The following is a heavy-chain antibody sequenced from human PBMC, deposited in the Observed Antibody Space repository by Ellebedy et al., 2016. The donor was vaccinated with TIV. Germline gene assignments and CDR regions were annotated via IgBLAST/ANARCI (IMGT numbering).Heavy chain of an antibody. CDR3: ARGGITVFGMGFDP. CDR2: IHSGGRT. V-gene: IGHV3-53*01. Sequence: PGGSLRLSCAASGFTVSSNYMSWVRQAPGRGLEWVSVIHSGGRTDYADSVKGRFTISRDNSKNTLFLQMNSLRAEDTAVYYCARGGITVFGMGFDPWGQGTLVTVSS. J-gene: IGHJ5*02. CDR1: GFTVSSNY. D-gene: IGHD3-3*01.